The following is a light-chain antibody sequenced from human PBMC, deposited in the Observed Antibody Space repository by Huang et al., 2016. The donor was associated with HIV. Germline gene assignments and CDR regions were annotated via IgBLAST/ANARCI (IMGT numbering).Light chain of an antibody. CDR1: QTITTY. Sequence: DIQLTQSPSSLSASVGDRVTITCRASQTITTYLNWYQQKPGKAPHLLIYGASNLQSGDPSRCSGSGSETDFTRIISGLQPEDVATYYWQQDYTFPAFGRGTRVEIK. V-gene: IGKV1-39*01. CDR2: GAS. J-gene: IGKJ1*01. CDR3: QQDYTFPA.